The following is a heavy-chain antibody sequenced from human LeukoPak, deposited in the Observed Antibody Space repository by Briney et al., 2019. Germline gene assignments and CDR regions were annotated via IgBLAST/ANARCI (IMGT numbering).Heavy chain of an antibody. CDR3: ARGDTLSY. V-gene: IGHV3-7*01. CDR2: IKHDGSEK. Sequence: PGGSLRLSCAASGFTFSSYWMTWVHQAPGKGLEWVANIKHDGSEKYYMDSVKGRFTISRDNAKNSLYLQMNSLRAEDTAVFYCARGDTLSYWDQGTLVTVSS. CDR1: GFTFSSYW. J-gene: IGHJ4*02.